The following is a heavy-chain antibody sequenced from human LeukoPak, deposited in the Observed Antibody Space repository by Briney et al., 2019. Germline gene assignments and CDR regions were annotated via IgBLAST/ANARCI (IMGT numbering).Heavy chain of an antibody. CDR3: AIIAASGARTADY. Sequence: PSETLSLTCTVSGRSITSDDYYWTWIRQPPGKGLEWIGYLSYTGGTHYSPSLKSRVTISVDTTKNQFSLNLTSVTAADTAVFFCAIIAASGARTADYWGQGTLVTVPS. CDR1: GRSITSDDYY. D-gene: IGHD6-13*01. V-gene: IGHV4-30-4*01. CDR2: LSYTGGT. J-gene: IGHJ4*02.